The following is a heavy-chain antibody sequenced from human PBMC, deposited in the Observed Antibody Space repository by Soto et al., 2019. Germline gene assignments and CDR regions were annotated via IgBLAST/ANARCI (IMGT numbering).Heavy chain of an antibody. Sequence: EVRLVESGGGLIQPGGSLTVSCAASGFSVSDNYMSWVRQPPGKGLEWVSVIYRGGTIFYADSVKGRFIISRDSSKNTMYLQMNTLRGEDTATYYCARVSCSGGGCYPVWYFDLWGRGTLVTVSS. V-gene: IGHV3-53*01. CDR3: ARVSCSGGGCYPVWYFDL. CDR2: IYRGGTI. J-gene: IGHJ2*01. CDR1: GFSVSDNY. D-gene: IGHD2-15*01.